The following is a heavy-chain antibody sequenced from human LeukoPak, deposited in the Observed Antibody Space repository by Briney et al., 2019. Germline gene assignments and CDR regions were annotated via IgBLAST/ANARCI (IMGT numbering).Heavy chain of an antibody. V-gene: IGHV1-46*01. Sequence: GASVKVSCKASGYTFTSYYMHWVRQAPGQGLEWMGIINPSGGSTSYAQKFQGRVTVTTDTSTSTAYMELRSLRSDDTAVYYCARDLVWQLVGIDYWGQGTLLTVSS. D-gene: IGHD1-26*01. J-gene: IGHJ4*02. CDR2: INPSGGST. CDR1: GYTFTSYY. CDR3: ARDLVWQLVGIDY.